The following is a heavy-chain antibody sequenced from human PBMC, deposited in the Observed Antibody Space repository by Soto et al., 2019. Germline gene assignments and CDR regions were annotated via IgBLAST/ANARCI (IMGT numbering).Heavy chain of an antibody. V-gene: IGHV4-61*01. D-gene: IGHD3-9*01. Sequence: PSETLSLTCTVSGGSVSSGSYYWSWIRQPPGKGLEWIGYIYYSGSTKYNPSLKSRVTISVDTSKNQFSLKLSSVTAADTAVYYCARASSKYFDWLSAFDPWGQGTLVTVS. CDR3: ARASSKYFDWLSAFDP. CDR1: GGSVSSGSYY. CDR2: IYYSGST. J-gene: IGHJ5*02.